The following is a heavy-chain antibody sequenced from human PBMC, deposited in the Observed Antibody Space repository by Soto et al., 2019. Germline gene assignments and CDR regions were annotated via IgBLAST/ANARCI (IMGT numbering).Heavy chain of an antibody. J-gene: IGHJ6*02. D-gene: IGHD2-15*01. CDR2: IYHSGST. CDR3: AREPVVVVAATRHYYGMGV. Sequence: PSETLSLTCAVSGGSISSSNWWSWFLQPPWKGLEWNGEIYHSGSTNYNPSLKSRVTISVDKSKNQFSLKLSSVTAADTAVYYCAREPVVVVAATRHYYGMGVWGQGTTVTVSS. V-gene: IGHV4-4*02. CDR1: GGSISSSNW.